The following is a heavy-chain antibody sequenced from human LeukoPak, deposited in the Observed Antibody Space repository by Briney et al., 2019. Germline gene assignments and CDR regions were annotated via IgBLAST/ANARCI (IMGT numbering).Heavy chain of an antibody. V-gene: IGHV3-48*04. J-gene: IGHJ4*02. Sequence: GGSLRLSCAASGLTFSDYSMNWVRQAPGKGLEWLSYISSGSNTIFYADSVRGRFTISRDNAKNSLYLQMNSLRAEDTAVYYCARDDRSSFDYWGQGTLVTVSS. CDR3: ARDDRSSFDY. D-gene: IGHD6-13*01. CDR2: ISSGSNTI. CDR1: GLTFSDYS.